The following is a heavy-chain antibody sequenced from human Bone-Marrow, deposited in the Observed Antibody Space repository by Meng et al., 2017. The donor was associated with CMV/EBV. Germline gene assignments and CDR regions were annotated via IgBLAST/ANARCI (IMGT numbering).Heavy chain of an antibody. CDR3: AREAERGYSGFNYHYYGLDV. V-gene: IGHV3-21*01. J-gene: IGHJ6*01. CDR2: IVPSSSYI. D-gene: IGHD5-12*01. Sequence: GESLKISCAASGFTFSSYGMNWVRQAPGEGLEWVSSIVPSSSYIYYADSVKGRFTISRDKAKNSLYLQMNSLRAEDTAVYYCAREAERGYSGFNYHYYGLDVWGGGTTVPGSS. CDR1: GFTFSSYG.